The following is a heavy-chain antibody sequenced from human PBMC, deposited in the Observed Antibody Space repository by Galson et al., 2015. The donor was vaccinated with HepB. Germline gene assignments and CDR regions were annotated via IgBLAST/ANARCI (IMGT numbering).Heavy chain of an antibody. CDR1: GGSISSYY. CDR3: ARDHPTGYTQSGYAFDI. V-gene: IGHV4-59*01. D-gene: IGHD6-13*01. J-gene: IGHJ3*02. CDR2: IYYSGST. Sequence: ETLSLTCTVSGGSISSYYWSWIRQPPGKGLEWIGYIYYSGSTNYNPSLKSRVTISVDTSKNQFSLKLSSVTAADTAVYYCARDHPTGYTQSGYAFDIWGQGTMVTVSS.